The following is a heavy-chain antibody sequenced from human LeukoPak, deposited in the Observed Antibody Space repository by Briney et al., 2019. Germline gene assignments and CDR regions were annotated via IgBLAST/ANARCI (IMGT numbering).Heavy chain of an antibody. D-gene: IGHD6-13*01. CDR2: INPSGGST. Sequence: ASVKVSCKASGYTFTSYYMHWVRQAPGQGLEWMGIINPSGGSTSYAQKFQGRVTMTRDMSTSTVYMELSSLRSEDTAVYYCARDGIAAARGYYYYYYMDVWGKGTTVTVSS. V-gene: IGHV1-46*01. J-gene: IGHJ6*03. CDR3: ARDGIAAARGYYYYYYMDV. CDR1: GYTFTSYY.